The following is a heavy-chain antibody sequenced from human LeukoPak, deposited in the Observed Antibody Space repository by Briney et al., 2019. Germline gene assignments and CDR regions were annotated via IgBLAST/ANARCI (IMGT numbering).Heavy chain of an antibody. CDR1: GFTFGIIW. CDR3: ASGCGVDTAIVTNYFDY. J-gene: IGHJ4*02. D-gene: IGHD5-18*01. CDR2: LKKDGSEK. Sequence: GGSLSLSCAASGFTFGIIWVTWVRQAPGRGLEWVGNLKKDGSEKYYVDSVKGRFTISRDNAKNSVYLQMNSLRSEDTAVYYCASGCGVDTAIVTNYFDYWGQGTLVTVSS. V-gene: IGHV3-7*05.